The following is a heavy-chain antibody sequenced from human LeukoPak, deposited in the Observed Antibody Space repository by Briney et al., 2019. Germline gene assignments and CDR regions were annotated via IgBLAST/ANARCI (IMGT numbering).Heavy chain of an antibody. Sequence: SETLSLTCAVYGGSFSGYYWSWIRQPPGKGLEWIGEINHSGSTNYNPSLKSRVTISADTPKNQFSLKLSSVTAADTAVYYCAMRIGELENWGQGTLVTVSS. CDR3: AMRIGELEN. CDR1: GGSFSGYY. V-gene: IGHV4-34*01. CDR2: INHSGST. D-gene: IGHD3-10*01. J-gene: IGHJ4*02.